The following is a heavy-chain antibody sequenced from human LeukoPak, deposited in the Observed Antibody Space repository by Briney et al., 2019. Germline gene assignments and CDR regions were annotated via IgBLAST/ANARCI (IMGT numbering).Heavy chain of an antibody. CDR2: IIPIFGTA. D-gene: IGHD2-2*01. V-gene: IGHV1-69*05. J-gene: IGHJ4*02. CDR3: ARGRYCSSTSCPFDY. CDR1: GGTFSSYA. Sequence: ASVKVSCKASGGTFSSYAINWVRQAPGQGLEWMGGIIPIFGTADYAQKFQGRVTITTDESTSTAYMELSSLRSEDTAVYYCARGRYCSSTSCPFDYWGQGTLVTVSS.